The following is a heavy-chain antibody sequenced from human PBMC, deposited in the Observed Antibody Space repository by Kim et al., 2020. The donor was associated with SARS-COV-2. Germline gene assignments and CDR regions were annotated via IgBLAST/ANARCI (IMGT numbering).Heavy chain of an antibody. D-gene: IGHD1-26*01. J-gene: IGHJ4*02. V-gene: IGHV4-4*07. CDR3: ARDYFRSGSYYDY. Sequence: NPSLKSRVTMSVDTSKNQFSLKLSSVTAADTAVYYCARDYFRSGSYYDYWGQGTLVTVSS.